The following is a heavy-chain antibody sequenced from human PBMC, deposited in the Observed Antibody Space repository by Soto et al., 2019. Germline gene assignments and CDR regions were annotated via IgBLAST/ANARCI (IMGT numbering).Heavy chain of an antibody. J-gene: IGHJ5*02. CDR3: ARGFTSIVVVPAAPPWFDP. D-gene: IGHD2-2*01. V-gene: IGHV3-74*01. CDR1: GFTFSSYW. Sequence: GGSLRLSCAASGFTFSSYWMHWVRQAPGKGLVWVSRINSDGSSTSYADSVKGRFTISRDNAKNTLYLQMNSLRAEDTAVYYCARGFTSIVVVPAAPPWFDPWGQGTLVTVSS. CDR2: INSDGSST.